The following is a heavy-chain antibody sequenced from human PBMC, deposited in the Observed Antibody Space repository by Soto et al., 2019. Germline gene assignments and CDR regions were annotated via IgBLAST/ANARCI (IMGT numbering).Heavy chain of an antibody. J-gene: IGHJ3*02. D-gene: IGHD1-26*01. CDR3: ARDARAGYGGVDI. CDR1: GFTVSSNY. V-gene: IGHV3-53*01. Sequence: PGGSLRLSCAASGFTVSSNYMSWVRQAPGKGLEWVSVIYSGGSTYYADSVEGRFTISRDNSKNTLYLQMNSLRAEDTAVYYCARDARAGYGGVDIWGQGTMGTVSS. CDR2: IYSGGST.